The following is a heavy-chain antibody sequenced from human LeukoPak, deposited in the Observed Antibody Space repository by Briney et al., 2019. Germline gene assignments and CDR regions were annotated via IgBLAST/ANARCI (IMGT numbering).Heavy chain of an antibody. J-gene: IGHJ3*01. CDR1: GYTFTGYY. V-gene: IGHV1-2*02. CDR2: INPNSGGR. CDR3: ARAEGGERGLQLSGAFDL. Sequence: SVKVSCKASGYTFTGYYMHWVRQAPGQGLEWMGWINPNSGGRNYAQKFQGRVTMTRDTTISTAYMELSRLRSDDTAVYYCARAEGGERGLQLSGAFDLWGQGTMVTVSS. D-gene: IGHD5-24*01.